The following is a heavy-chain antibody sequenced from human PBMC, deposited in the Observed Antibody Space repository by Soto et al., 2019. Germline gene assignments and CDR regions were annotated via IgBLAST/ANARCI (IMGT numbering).Heavy chain of an antibody. CDR2: ISYDGSNK. J-gene: IGHJ4*02. V-gene: IGHV3-30*03. Sequence: VQLVESGGGVVQPGRSLRLSCAASGFTFSSYGMHWVRQAPGKGLEWVAVISYDGSNKYYADSVKGRFTISRDNSKNTLYLQMNSLRAEDTAVYYCARDSLLAYCGGDCYSGFDYWGQGTLVTVSS. D-gene: IGHD2-21*02. CDR3: ARDSLLAYCGGDCYSGFDY. CDR1: GFTFSSYG.